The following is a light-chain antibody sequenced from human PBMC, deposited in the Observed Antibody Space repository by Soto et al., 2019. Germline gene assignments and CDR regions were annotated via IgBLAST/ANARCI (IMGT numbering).Light chain of an antibody. CDR2: EVS. CDR3: SSYTSSSIDYV. J-gene: IGLJ1*01. CDR1: SSDVGGYNY. Sequence: QSVLTQPASVSGSPGQSITISCTGTSSDVGGYNYVSWYQHHPGKAPKLMIYEVSNRPSGVSNRFSGSKSGNTASLTISGLQAEDEADYYCSSYTSSSIDYVFGTGTKVTVL. V-gene: IGLV2-14*01.